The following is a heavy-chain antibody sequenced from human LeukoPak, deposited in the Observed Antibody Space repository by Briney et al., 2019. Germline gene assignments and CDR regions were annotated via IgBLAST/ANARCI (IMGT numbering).Heavy chain of an antibody. CDR2: ILGNGGTT. CDR3: AKGTRDYGGLPRWYFDL. J-gene: IGHJ2*01. D-gene: IGHD4-23*01. V-gene: IGHV3-43*02. CDR1: GFTFDDYA. Sequence: GGSLRLSCAASGFTFDDYAMHWVRQAPGKGLEWVSRILGNGGTTYYGDSVKGRFTISRDNSKNSLFLQMFSQRTEDTALYYCAKGTRDYGGLPRWYFDLWGRGTLVTASS.